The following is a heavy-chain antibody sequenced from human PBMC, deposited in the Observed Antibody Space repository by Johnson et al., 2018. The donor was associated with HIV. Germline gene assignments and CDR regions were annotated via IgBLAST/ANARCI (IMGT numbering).Heavy chain of an antibody. CDR1: GFSFSNYA. CDR2: INWSGGST. J-gene: IGHJ3*02. Sequence: VQLVESGGGVVQPGRSLRLSCAASGFSFSNYAMDWVRQAPGKGLEWVSGINWSGGSTGYADSVKGRFTISRDNAKNSLYLQMNSLRLEGTAFFYCAMVTGAYYIGSFGNAFDIWGQGTMVTVSS. V-gene: IGHV3-20*04. CDR3: AMVTGAYYIGSFGNAFDI. D-gene: IGHD3-10*01.